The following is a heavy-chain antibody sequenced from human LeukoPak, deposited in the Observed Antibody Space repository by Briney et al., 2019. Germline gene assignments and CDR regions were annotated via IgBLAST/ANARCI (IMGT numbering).Heavy chain of an antibody. CDR3: ARSPIYGDPFDY. V-gene: IGHV4-31*03. Sequence: KPSQTLSLTCTVSGGSISSGGYYWSWIRQHPGKGLEWIGYIYYSGSTYYNPSLKSRVTISVDTSKNQFSLKLSSVTAADTAVYYCARSPIYGDPFDYWSQGTLVTVSS. CDR2: IYYSGST. J-gene: IGHJ4*02. CDR1: GGSISSGGYY. D-gene: IGHD4-17*01.